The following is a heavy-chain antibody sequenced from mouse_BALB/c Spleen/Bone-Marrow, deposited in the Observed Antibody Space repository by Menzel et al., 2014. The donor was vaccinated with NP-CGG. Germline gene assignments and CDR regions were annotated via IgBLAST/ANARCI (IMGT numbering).Heavy chain of an antibody. CDR3: TRDGYDVGGAMDY. CDR2: ISNGGVST. D-gene: IGHD2-2*01. CDR1: GFTFSSYT. J-gene: IGHJ4*01. V-gene: IGHV5-12-2*01. Sequence: EVQLVESGGGLVQPGGSLKLSCAASGFTFSSYTMSWVRQTPEKRLEWVTYISNGGVSTYYADAVKGRFTISRDNAKNTLYLQMSSLKSEDTAMYYCTRDGYDVGGAMDYWGQGTSVTASS.